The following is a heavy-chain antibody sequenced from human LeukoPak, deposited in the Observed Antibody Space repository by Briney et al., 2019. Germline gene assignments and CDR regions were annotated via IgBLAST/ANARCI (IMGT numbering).Heavy chain of an antibody. CDR3: AKAVRSVSWSFDY. CDR1: GFTFSSYA. D-gene: IGHD6-13*01. CDR2: ISYDGSDK. J-gene: IGHJ4*02. Sequence: GRSLRLSCAASGFTFSSYAMHWVRQAPGKGLEGVALISYDGSDKNYADSVKGRFTISRDNSKSTLYLQMGSLRGDAAAVYSCAKAVRSVSWSFDYWGQGTLVTVSS. V-gene: IGHV3-30*04.